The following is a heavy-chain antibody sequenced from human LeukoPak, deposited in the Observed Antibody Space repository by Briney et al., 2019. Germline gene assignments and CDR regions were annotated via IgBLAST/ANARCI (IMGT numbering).Heavy chain of an antibody. CDR1: AFTLSTYA. J-gene: IGHJ4*02. V-gene: IGHV3-23*01. D-gene: IGHD6-13*01. CDR2: ISAGKGNT. Sequence: GGSLRLSCAASAFTLSTYAMSWVRQAPGKGLEWVSGISAGKGNTYYADSVKGRFIISRDNSKNTLYLQMNSLRAEDTAVYYCAKDAFRLSAAAGTLRVDYWGQGTLVTVSS. CDR3: AKDAFRLSAAAGTLRVDY.